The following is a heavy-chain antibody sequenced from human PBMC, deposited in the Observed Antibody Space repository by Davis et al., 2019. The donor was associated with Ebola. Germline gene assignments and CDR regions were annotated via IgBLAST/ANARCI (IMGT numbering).Heavy chain of an antibody. CDR1: GYTFSGYA. CDR2: LNVYNGPT. D-gene: IGHD4-17*01. J-gene: IGHJ5*02. V-gene: IGHV1-18*01. CDR3: ARDATTVTTIWFDP. Sequence: AASVKVSCKTSGYTFSGYAISWVRQAPGQGLEWIGRLNVYNGPTNYAQNFQGRVTVSTDTSTSIAYMELRSLRSDDTALYYCARDATTVTTIWFDPWGQGTLVAVSS.